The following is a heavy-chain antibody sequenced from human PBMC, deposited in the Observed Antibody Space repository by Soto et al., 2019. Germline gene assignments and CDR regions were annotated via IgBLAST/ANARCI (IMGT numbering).Heavy chain of an antibody. Sequence: QVQLVESGGGVVQPGRSLRLSCAASGFTFSSYGMHWVRQAPGKGLEWVAVIWYDGSNKYYADSVQGRFTISRDNSKNTLYLQMNSLRAEDTAVYSCATYCSSTSCLDCWGQGTLVTVAS. CDR2: IWYDGSNK. CDR1: GFTFSSYG. CDR3: ATYCSSTSCLDC. J-gene: IGHJ4*02. D-gene: IGHD2-2*01. V-gene: IGHV3-33*01.